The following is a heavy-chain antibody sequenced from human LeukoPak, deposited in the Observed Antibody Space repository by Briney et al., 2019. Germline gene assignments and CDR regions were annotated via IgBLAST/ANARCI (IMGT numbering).Heavy chain of an antibody. CDR2: INPSGGST. D-gene: IGHD3-3*01. V-gene: IGHV1-46*01. CDR1: GYTFTSYY. Sequence: GASVKVSCKASGYTFTSYYMHWVRQAPGQGLEWMGIINPSGGSTSYAQKFQGRVIMTRDTSTSTVYMELSSLRSEDTAVYYCARNPLYYDFWSGYDNYYYYMDVWGKGTTVTVSS. CDR3: ARNPLYYDFWSGYDNYYYYMDV. J-gene: IGHJ6*03.